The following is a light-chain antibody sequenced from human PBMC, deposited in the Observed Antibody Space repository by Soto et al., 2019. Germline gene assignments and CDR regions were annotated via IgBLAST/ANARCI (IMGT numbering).Light chain of an antibody. CDR2: EGT. V-gene: IGLV2-23*01. CDR1: SSDVGSYNL. J-gene: IGLJ1*01. CDR3: GSYAGTNTFV. Sequence: QSALTQPASVSGSPGQSITISCTGTSSDVGSYNLVSWYQPHPGKAPTLMISEGTKRPSGVSNRFSGSKSANTASLTISGLQTEDEADYYCGSYAGTNTFVFGTGTKLTVL.